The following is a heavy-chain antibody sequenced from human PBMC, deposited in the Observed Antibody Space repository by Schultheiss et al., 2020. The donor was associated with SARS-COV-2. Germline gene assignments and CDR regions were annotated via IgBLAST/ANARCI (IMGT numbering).Heavy chain of an antibody. Sequence: ASVKVSCKASGYTFTSYDINWVRQATGQGLEWMGWMNPNSGNTGYAQKFQGRVTMTRNTSISTAYMELSSLRSEDTAVYYCATEVVPAANSYYYYYGMDVWGQGTTVTVSS. V-gene: IGHV1-8*01. CDR2: MNPNSGNT. D-gene: IGHD2-2*01. J-gene: IGHJ6*02. CDR1: GYTFTSYD. CDR3: ATEVVPAANSYYYYYGMDV.